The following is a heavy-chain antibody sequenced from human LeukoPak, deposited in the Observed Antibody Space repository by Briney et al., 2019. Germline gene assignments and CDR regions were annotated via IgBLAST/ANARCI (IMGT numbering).Heavy chain of an antibody. J-gene: IGHJ4*02. CDR2: IYYSGST. V-gene: IGHV4-59*11. D-gene: IGHD2-2*01. Sequence: SETLSLTCTVSGGSINSHYWSWIRQSPGKGLEWIGYIYYSGSTNYSPSLKSRVTISVDRSKNQFSLRLSSVTAADTAVYYCARLKRSVVPAANYYFDYWGQGTLVTVSS. CDR1: GGSINSHY. CDR3: ARLKRSVVPAANYYFDY.